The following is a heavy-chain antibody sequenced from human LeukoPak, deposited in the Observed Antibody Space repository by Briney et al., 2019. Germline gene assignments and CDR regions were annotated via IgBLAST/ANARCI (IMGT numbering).Heavy chain of an antibody. V-gene: IGHV3-66*01. D-gene: IGHD3-22*01. J-gene: IGHJ4*02. Sequence: GGSLRLSCAASGFTVSSNYMSWVRQAPGKGLEWVSLIYNGGSTKYADSVKGRFTISRDNSKNTVYLQMNSLRAEDTAVYYCTRDYYDSSGYYSLVYWGQGTLVTVSA. CDR1: GFTVSSNY. CDR2: IYNGGST. CDR3: TRDYYDSSGYYSLVY.